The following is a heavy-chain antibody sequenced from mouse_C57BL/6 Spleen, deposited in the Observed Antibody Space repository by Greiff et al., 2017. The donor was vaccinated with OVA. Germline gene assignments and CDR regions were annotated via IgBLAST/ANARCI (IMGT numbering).Heavy chain of an antibody. CDR3: AASLYYSNYEVFMDY. J-gene: IGHJ4*01. CDR2: INPNNGGT. D-gene: IGHD2-5*01. CDR1: GYTFTDYN. Sequence: EVQLQQSGPELVKPGASVKMSCKASGYTFTDYNMHWVKQSHGKSLEWIGYINPNNGGTSYNQKFKGKATLTVNKSSSTAYMELRSLTSEDSAVYYFAASLYYSNYEVFMDYWGQGTSVTVSS. V-gene: IGHV1-22*01.